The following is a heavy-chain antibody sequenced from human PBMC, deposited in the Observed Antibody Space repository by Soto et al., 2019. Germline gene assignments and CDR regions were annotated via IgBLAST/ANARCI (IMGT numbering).Heavy chain of an antibody. J-gene: IGHJ5*02. D-gene: IGHD1-26*01. CDR3: AREGGLLNWFDP. CDR2: IWYDGSNK. CDR1: GFTFSSYG. V-gene: IGHV3-33*01. Sequence: QVQLVESGGGVVQPGRSLRLSCAASGFTFSSYGMHWVRQAPGKGLEWVAVIWYDGSNKYYADSVKGRFTISRDNSKNTLYLQMSSLRAEDTAVYYCAREGGLLNWFDPWGQGTLVTVSS.